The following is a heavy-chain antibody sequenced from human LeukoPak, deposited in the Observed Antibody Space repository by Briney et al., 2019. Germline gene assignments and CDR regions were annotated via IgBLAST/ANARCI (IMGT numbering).Heavy chain of an antibody. CDR1: GITFSIYA. Sequence: GGSLRLSCAASGITFSIYAMTWVRQAPGKGLEWVSSISSSSSYIYYADSVKGRFTISRDNAKNSPYLQMNSLRAEDTAVYYCARGGSSYYDYVWGSYREYANWFDPWGQGTLVTVSS. J-gene: IGHJ5*02. V-gene: IGHV3-21*01. CDR3: ARGGSSYYDYVWGSYREYANWFDP. CDR2: ISSSSSYI. D-gene: IGHD3-16*02.